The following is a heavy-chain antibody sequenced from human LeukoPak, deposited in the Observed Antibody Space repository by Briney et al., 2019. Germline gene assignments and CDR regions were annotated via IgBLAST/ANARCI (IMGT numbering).Heavy chain of an antibody. D-gene: IGHD6-19*01. CDR3: TRAGYSSGWYFDY. CDR2: IRSKAYGGTT. J-gene: IGHJ4*02. V-gene: IGHV3-49*03. CDR1: GFTFGDYA. Sequence: GGSLRLSCTASGFTFGDYAMSWFRQAPGKGLEWVGFIRSKAYGGTTEYAASVKGRFTISRDDSKSIAYLQMNSQKTEDTAVYYCTRAGYSSGWYFDYWGQGTLVTVSS.